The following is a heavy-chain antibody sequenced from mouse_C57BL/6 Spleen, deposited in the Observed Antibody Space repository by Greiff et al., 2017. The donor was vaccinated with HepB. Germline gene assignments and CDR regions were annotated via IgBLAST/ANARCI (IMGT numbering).Heavy chain of an antibody. CDR1: GYSITSGYY. D-gene: IGHD1-1*01. V-gene: IGHV3-6*01. CDR3: ARGHYYGSSSFAY. J-gene: IGHJ3*01. Sequence: EVKLMESGPGLVKPSQSLSLTCSVTGYSITSGYYWNWIRQFPGNKLEWMGYISYDGSNNYNPSLKNRISITRDTSKNQFFLKLNSVTTEDTATYYCARGHYYGSSSFAYWGQGTLVTVSA. CDR2: ISYDGSN.